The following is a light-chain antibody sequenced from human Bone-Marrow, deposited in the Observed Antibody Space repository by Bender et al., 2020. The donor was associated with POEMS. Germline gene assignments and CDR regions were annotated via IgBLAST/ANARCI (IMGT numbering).Light chain of an antibody. CDR2: EVT. CDR3: TSYAGSNNVI. Sequence: QSALTQSASVSGSPGQSITISCTGTSSDVGSYNLVSWYQQHPGKAPTVVIYEVTKRPSGVPDRFSGSKSDSTAFLTVSGLQAEDEADYFCTSYAGSNNVIFGGGTKLTVL. J-gene: IGLJ2*01. CDR1: SSDVGSYNL. V-gene: IGLV2-8*01.